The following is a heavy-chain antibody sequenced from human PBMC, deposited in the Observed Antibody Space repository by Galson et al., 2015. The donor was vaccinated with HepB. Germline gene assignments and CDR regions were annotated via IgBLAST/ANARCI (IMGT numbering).Heavy chain of an antibody. Sequence: SLRLSCAASGFTFSSYGMHWVRQAPGKGLEWVAVISYDGSNKYYADSVKGRFTISRDNSKNTLYLQMNSLRAEDTAVYYCAKDLERAFDIWGQGTMVTVSS. CDR1: GFTFSSYG. J-gene: IGHJ3*02. D-gene: IGHD3-3*01. CDR3: AKDLERAFDI. V-gene: IGHV3-30*18. CDR2: ISYDGSNK.